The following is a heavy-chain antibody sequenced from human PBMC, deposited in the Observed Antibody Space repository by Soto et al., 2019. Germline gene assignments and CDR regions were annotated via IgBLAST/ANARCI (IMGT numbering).Heavy chain of an antibody. CDR2: IYPCCYYT. V-gene: IGHV5-51*01. Sequence: WESRKMSCNGSGYNFITNWIGRVRQIPGKGLEWMGAIYPCCYYTRYSFSFQVPLALSTVKSVNTAYLHWGSLKASNTAIYYCGRHYEVAENGTHWGQGTLVTVSS. CDR3: GRHYEVAENGTH. J-gene: IGHJ1*01. D-gene: IGHD3-3*01. CDR1: GYNFITNW.